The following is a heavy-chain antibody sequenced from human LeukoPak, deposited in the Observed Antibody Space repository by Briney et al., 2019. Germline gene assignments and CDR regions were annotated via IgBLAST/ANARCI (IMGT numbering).Heavy chain of an antibody. J-gene: IGHJ4*02. CDR2: IRYDGSNK. CDR1: GFTFSSYW. D-gene: IGHD3-9*01. Sequence: GGSLRLSCAASGFTFSSYWMSWVRQAPGKGLEWVAFIRYDGSNKYYADSVKGRSTISRDNSKNTLYLQMNSLRAEDTAVYYCARGRNDYDILTGYWPNYYFDYWGQGTLVTVSS. CDR3: ARGRNDYDILTGYWPNYYFDY. V-gene: IGHV3-30*02.